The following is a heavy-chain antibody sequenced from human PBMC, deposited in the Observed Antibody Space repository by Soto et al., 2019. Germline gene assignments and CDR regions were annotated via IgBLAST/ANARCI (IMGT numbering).Heavy chain of an antibody. D-gene: IGHD4-17*01. CDR3: ARALRKAYWYFDL. CDR2: IKQDGSEK. J-gene: IGHJ2*01. Sequence: GGSLRLSCAASGFTFSSYWMSWVRQAPGKGLEWVANIKQDGSEKYYVDSVKGRFTISRDNAKNSLYLQMNSLRAEDTAVYHCARALRKAYWYFDLWGHGTLVTVSS. CDR1: GFTFSSYW. V-gene: IGHV3-7*01.